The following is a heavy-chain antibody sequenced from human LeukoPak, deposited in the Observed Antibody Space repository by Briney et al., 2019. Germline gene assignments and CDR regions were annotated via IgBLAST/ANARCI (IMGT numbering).Heavy chain of an antibody. D-gene: IGHD2-2*01. V-gene: IGHV1-8*01. CDR1: GYTFTSYD. Sequence: ASVKVSCKASGYTFTSYDINWVRQATGQGLEWMGYMNPNSGKTAYAQKFQGRVTLARNTSISTAYMELSSLRSEDTAVYYCARQYRHQPDWGQGTLVTVSS. J-gene: IGHJ4*02. CDR2: MNPNSGKT. CDR3: ARQYRHQPD.